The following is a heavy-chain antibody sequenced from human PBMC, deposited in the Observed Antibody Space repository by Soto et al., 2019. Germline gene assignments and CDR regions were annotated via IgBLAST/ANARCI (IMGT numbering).Heavy chain of an antibody. D-gene: IGHD3-22*01. CDR1: GGSISSSSCY. CDR3: ASLYYYDSSGYSSQNDY. J-gene: IGHJ4*02. CDR2: IYYSGST. V-gene: IGHV4-39*01. Sequence: SETLSLTCTVAGGSISSSSCYWGWNSQPPGKGLEWIGSIYYSGSTYYNPSLKSRVTISVDTSKNQFSLKLSSVTAADTAVYYCASLYYYDSSGYSSQNDYWGQGTLVTVSS.